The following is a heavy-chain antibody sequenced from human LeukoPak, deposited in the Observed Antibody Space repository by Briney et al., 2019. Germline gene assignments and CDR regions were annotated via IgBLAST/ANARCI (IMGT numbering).Heavy chain of an antibody. J-gene: IGHJ4*02. V-gene: IGHV4-39*01. CDR2: IFYSGRN. D-gene: IGHD3-3*01. Sequence: SEILSLTCTVSGASIGGSNYYWGWVRQPPGMGLEWIVSIFYSGRNYYNPSPSLKSRVTISVDSSKNQFSLRLTSVTAADTAVYYCARHEEEDGRNAKTFWFWGQGTLVTV. CDR3: ARHEEEDGRNAKTFWF. CDR1: GASIGGSNYY.